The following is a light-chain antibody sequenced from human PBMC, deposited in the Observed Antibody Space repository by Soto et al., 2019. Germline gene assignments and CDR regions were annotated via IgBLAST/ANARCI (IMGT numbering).Light chain of an antibody. CDR3: TSYTSSNTQA. Sequence: QSVLTQPASVSGSPGQSITISCTGTSSDVGGYNYVSWYQQHPGKAPKLMIYEVSNRPSGVSNRFSGSKSGNTASLTISGLQAEDEADYFCTSYTSSNTQAFGGGTKVTVL. CDR2: EVS. J-gene: IGLJ2*01. V-gene: IGLV2-14*01. CDR1: SSDVGGYNY.